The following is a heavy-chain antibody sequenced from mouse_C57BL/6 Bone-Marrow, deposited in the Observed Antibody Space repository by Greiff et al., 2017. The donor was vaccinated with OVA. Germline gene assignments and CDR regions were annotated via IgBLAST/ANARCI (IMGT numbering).Heavy chain of an antibody. CDR3: ASSERLGDYFDY. V-gene: IGHV1-76*01. J-gene: IGHJ2*01. Sequence: QVQLKQSGAELVRPGASVKLSCKASGYTFTDYYISWVKQRPGQGLEWIARIYPGSGNIYYNEKFKGKATLTAEKSSSTAYMQLSSLTSDDSAVYCCASSERLGDYFDYWGQGTTLTVSS. D-gene: IGHD2-2*01. CDR1: GYTFTDYY. CDR2: IYPGSGNI.